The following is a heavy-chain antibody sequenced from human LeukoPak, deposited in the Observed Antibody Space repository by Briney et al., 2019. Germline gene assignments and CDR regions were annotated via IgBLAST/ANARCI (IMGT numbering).Heavy chain of an antibody. J-gene: IGHJ4*02. CDR1: GFTVSSNY. V-gene: IGHV3-66*01. Sequence: PGGSLRLSCAASGFTVSSNYMNWVRQAPGKGLEWVSLIYSGGSTYYADSVKGRFTISRDNSKNTLYLQMNSLRAEDTAVYYCARALDGGPTSWGQGTLVTVSS. CDR2: IYSGGST. CDR3: ARALDGGPTS. D-gene: IGHD4-23*01.